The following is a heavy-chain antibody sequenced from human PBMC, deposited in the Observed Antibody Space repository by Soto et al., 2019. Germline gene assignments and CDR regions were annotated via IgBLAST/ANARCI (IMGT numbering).Heavy chain of an antibody. Sequence: GSLRLSCAASGFIYSSYSMNWVRQAPGKGLEWVSSISSSSSYIYYADSVKGRFTISRDNAKYSLYLQMNSLRAEDTAVYYCARDLSFIDAFDIWGQGTMVTVSS. D-gene: IGHD3-16*02. V-gene: IGHV3-21*01. CDR1: GFIYSSYS. CDR2: ISSSSSYI. J-gene: IGHJ3*02. CDR3: ARDLSFIDAFDI.